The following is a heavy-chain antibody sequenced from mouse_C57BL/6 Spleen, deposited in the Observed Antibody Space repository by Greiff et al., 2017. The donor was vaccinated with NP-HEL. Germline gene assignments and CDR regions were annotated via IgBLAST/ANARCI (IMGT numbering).Heavy chain of an antibody. D-gene: IGHD2-2*01. CDR2: ISSGGDYI. J-gene: IGHJ3*01. CDR3: TQGGYDVFAY. CDR1: GFTFSSYA. V-gene: IGHV5-9-1*02. Sequence: EVKLMESGEGLVKPGGSLKLSCAASGFTFSSYAMSWVRQTPEKRLEWVAYISSGGDYIYYADTVKGRFTISRDNARNTLYLQMSSLRSEDTAMYYCTQGGYDVFAYWGQGTLVTVSA.